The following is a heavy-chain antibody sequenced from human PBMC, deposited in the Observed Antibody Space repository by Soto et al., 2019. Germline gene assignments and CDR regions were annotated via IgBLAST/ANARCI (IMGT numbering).Heavy chain of an antibody. V-gene: IGHV5-51*01. CDR2: IYPGDSDT. D-gene: IGHD2-21*01. Sequence: GESLKISCKASGYIFSIYWIGWVRQMPGKGMEWMGIIYPGDSDTRYSPSFQGQVTISAYKSISTAYLPRSSLKASDTAMYYCVILRSRSPKCYCMDVWGEGTTVT. CDR1: GYIFSIYW. J-gene: IGHJ6*02. CDR3: VILRSRSPKCYCMDV.